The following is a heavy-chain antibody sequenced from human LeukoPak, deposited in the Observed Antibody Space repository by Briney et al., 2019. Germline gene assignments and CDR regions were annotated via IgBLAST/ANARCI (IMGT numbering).Heavy chain of an antibody. CDR3: TRVVNGGHFDY. V-gene: IGHV4-59*01. CDR2: VYHTGTS. D-gene: IGHD2-8*01. Sequence: SQTLSLTCSVSGASINDYYWTWIRQPPGKGLEWIGYVYHTGTSGYHPSLKSRVAMSLDTSKNQVSLKLRSVTAADTAVYFCTRVVNGGHFDYWGQGTLVTVSS. J-gene: IGHJ4*02. CDR1: GASINDYY.